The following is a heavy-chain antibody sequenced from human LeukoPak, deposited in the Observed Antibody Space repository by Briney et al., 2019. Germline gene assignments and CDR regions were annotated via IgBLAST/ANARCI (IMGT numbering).Heavy chain of an antibody. Sequence: ASVKVSCKASGYTFTSYGISWVRQAPGQGLEWMGWISAYNGNTNYAQKLQGRVTMTTDTSTSTAYMELRSLRSDDTAVYYCARDNYCDSSGYYFGAFDIWGQGTMVTVSS. CDR3: ARDNYCDSSGYYFGAFDI. V-gene: IGHV1-18*01. CDR2: ISAYNGNT. J-gene: IGHJ3*02. D-gene: IGHD3-22*01. CDR1: GYTFTSYG.